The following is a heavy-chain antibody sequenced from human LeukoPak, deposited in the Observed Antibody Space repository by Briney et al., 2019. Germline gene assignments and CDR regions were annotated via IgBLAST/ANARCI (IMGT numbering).Heavy chain of an antibody. Sequence: PSETLSLTCTVSGGSISTGGYYWRWIRQHPGKGLEWIGYIYYSGSTYYNPSLESRVTISLDTSNNHFSLKLSSVTAADTAVYYCAASGGDSFDQWGQGTLVTVSS. D-gene: IGHD3-22*01. CDR2: IYYSGST. V-gene: IGHV4-31*03. CDR1: GGSISTGGYY. J-gene: IGHJ4*02. CDR3: AASGGDSFDQ.